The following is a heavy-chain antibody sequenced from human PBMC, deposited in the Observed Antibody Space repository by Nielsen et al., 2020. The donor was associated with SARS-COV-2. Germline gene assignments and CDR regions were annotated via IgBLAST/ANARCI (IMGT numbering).Heavy chain of an antibody. V-gene: IGHV3-9*01. Sequence: GGSLRLSCAASGFTFDDYAMHWVRQAPGKGLEWVSGISWNSGSIGYADSVKGRFTISRDNAKNTLYLQMNSPRAEDTAVYYCARAPGGYFDWPRDAFDIWGQGTMVTVSS. CDR3: ARAPGGYFDWPRDAFDI. CDR1: GFTFDDYA. CDR2: ISWNSGSI. D-gene: IGHD3-9*01. J-gene: IGHJ3*02.